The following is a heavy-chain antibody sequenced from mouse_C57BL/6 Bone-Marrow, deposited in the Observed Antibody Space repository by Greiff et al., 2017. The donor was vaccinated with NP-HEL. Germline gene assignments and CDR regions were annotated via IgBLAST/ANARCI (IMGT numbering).Heavy chain of an antibody. CDR3: ARGAY. CDR2: IFPGDGDT. V-gene: IGHV1-80*01. J-gene: IGHJ3*01. CDR1: GYEFSNYW. Sequence: VQLQQSGAELVKPGASVKISCKASGYEFSNYWMNWVKQRPGKGLEWIGQIFPGDGDTNYNGKFKDKATLTADKSSSTAYMRLRRVASEDSAVYFCARGAYWGQGTLVTVSA.